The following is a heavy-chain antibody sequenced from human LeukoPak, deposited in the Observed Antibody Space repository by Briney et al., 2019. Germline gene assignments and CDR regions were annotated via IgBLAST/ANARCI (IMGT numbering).Heavy chain of an antibody. D-gene: IGHD1-26*01. J-gene: IGHJ3*02. CDR3: ASGSQEAFDI. V-gene: IGHV3-9*01. CDR1: GFTFDDYA. CDR2: ISWNSGSI. Sequence: PGGSLRLSCAASGFTFDDYAMHWVRQAPGKGLEWVSGISWNSGSIGYADSVKGRFTISRDNSKNTLYLQMNSLRAEDTAVYYCASGSQEAFDIWGQGTMVTVSS.